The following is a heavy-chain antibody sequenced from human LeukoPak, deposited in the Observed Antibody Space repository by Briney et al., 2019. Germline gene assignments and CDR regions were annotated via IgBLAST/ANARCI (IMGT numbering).Heavy chain of an antibody. J-gene: IGHJ4*02. Sequence: GGSLRLSCAASGFTFSHFWMSWVRQAPGKGLEWVAYIKKTGSETYYVDSVKGRFTITRDNTRNSLFLQMYSLRAEDTAVYYCAKDCSSGCFDYWGQGTLVTVSS. CDR3: AKDCSSGCFDY. V-gene: IGHV3-7*03. D-gene: IGHD6-19*01. CDR1: GFTFSHFW. CDR2: IKKTGSET.